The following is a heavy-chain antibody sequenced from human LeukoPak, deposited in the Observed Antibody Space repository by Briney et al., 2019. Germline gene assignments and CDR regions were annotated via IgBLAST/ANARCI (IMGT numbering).Heavy chain of an antibody. D-gene: IGHD3-3*01. Sequence: ASVTVSCKASGYTFTGYYMHWVRQAPGQGLEWMGWINPNSGGTNYAQKFQGRVTMTRDTSISTAYMELSRLRSDDTAVYYCATTGDDFWSGTFDYWGQGTLVTVSS. V-gene: IGHV1-2*02. J-gene: IGHJ4*02. CDR3: ATTGDDFWSGTFDY. CDR2: INPNSGGT. CDR1: GYTFTGYY.